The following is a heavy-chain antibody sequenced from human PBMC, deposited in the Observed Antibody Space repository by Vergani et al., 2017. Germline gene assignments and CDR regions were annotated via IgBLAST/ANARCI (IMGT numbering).Heavy chain of an antibody. CDR2: IRGDESET. CDR1: GFTFSSYW. J-gene: IGHJ6*02. V-gene: IGHV3-74*01. D-gene: IGHD2-2*01. Sequence: EVQLVESGGGLVQPGGSLRLSCAASGFTFSSYWMYWVRQAPGEGLVWVSRIRGDESETNYADSVKGRFTISRDNAKNTLYLQMNSLRAEDTAVYYCAKGVYCSSTSCYEGRGYYYGMGVWGQGTTVTFSS. CDR3: AKGVYCSSTSCYEGRGYYYGMGV.